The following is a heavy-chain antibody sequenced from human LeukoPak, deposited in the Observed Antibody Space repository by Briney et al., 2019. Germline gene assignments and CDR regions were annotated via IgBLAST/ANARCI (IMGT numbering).Heavy chain of an antibody. D-gene: IGHD6-13*01. CDR3: ARGRYQSAAGMLY. Sequence: SETLSLTCTVSGGSVSSGSYYCSWFRQPPGKGLEWVGYLHFSGTTNYNPSLKSRVTISVDTSKNQFSLKLTSVTAADTAVYYCARGRYQSAAGMLYWGQGALVTVSS. CDR2: LHFSGTT. CDR1: GGSVSSGSYY. J-gene: IGHJ4*02. V-gene: IGHV4-61*01.